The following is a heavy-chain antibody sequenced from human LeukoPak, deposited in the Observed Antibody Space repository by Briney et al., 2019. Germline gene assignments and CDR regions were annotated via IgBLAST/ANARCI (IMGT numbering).Heavy chain of an antibody. CDR3: ARPRTRVAWFDP. V-gene: IGHV4-39*01. Sequence: SETLSLTCTVSGGSIGSSSYYWGWIRQPPGKGLEWIGSIYYSGSTYYNPSLKSRDTISVDTSKNQFSLKLRSVTAADTAVYYCARPRTRVAWFDPWGQGTLVTVS. CDR2: IYYSGST. J-gene: IGHJ5*02. CDR1: GGSIGSSSYY. D-gene: IGHD5-12*01.